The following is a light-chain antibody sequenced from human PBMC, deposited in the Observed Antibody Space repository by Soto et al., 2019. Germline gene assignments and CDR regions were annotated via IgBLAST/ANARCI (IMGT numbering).Light chain of an antibody. J-gene: IGLJ2*01. V-gene: IGLV2-14*03. CDR3: SSYTSNNTLV. CDR1: SSDVGGFNY. Sequence: QSVLTQPASVSGSPGQSIAISCTGKSSDVGGFNYVSWYQQHPGKAPKLMIYDVSNRPSGVSNRFSGSKSGNTASLTISGLQAEDEADYYCSSYTSNNTLVFGGGTKVTVL. CDR2: DVS.